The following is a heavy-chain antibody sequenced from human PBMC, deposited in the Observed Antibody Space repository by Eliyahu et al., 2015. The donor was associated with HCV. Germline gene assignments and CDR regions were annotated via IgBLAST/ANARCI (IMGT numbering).Heavy chain of an antibody. V-gene: IGHV3-15*01. Sequence: EVQLVESGGGLVKPGGSLXLSCSASGFTFCNXWXXWVRQAPGKGLEWVGRIKSKTDGGTTDYAAPVKGRFTISRDDSKNTLYLQMNSLKTEDTAVYYCTTVFPWTYDSSGYDFDYWGQGTLVTVSS. J-gene: IGHJ4*02. D-gene: IGHD3-22*01. CDR3: TTVFPWTYDSSGYDFDY. CDR2: IKSKTDGGTT. CDR1: GFTFCNXW.